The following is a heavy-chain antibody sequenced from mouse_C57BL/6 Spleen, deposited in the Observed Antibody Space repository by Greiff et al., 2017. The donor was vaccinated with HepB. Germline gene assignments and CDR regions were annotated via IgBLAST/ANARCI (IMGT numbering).Heavy chain of an antibody. CDR1: GYSITSGYY. J-gene: IGHJ4*01. Sequence: EVKLMESGPGLVKPSQSLSLTCSVTGYSITSGYYWNWIRQFPGNKLEWMGYISYDGSNNYNPSLKNRISITRDTSKNQFFLKLNSVTTEDTATYYCARTYGNAMDYWGQGTSVTVSS. D-gene: IGHD2-1*01. V-gene: IGHV3-6*01. CDR3: ARTYGNAMDY. CDR2: ISYDGSN.